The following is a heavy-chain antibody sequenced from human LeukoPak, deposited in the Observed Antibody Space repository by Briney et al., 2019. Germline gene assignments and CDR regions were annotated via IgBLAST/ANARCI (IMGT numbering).Heavy chain of an antibody. CDR1: GGSISSYY. CDR2: IYTSGST. V-gene: IGHV4-4*07. D-gene: IGHD1-26*01. CDR3: ARGHLQWELDAFDI. Sequence: SETLSLTCTVSGGSISSYYWSWIRQPAGKGLEWIGRIYTSGSTNYNPSLKSRVTMSVDTSKNQFSLKLSSVTAADTAVYYCARGHLQWELDAFDIWGQGTMVTVSS. J-gene: IGHJ3*02.